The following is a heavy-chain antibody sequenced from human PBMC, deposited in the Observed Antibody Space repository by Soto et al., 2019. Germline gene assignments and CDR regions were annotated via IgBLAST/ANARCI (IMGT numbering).Heavy chain of an antibody. Sequence: GGSLRLSCAASGFTFSSYWMSWVRQAPGKGLEWVANIKQDGSEKYYVDSVKGRFTISRDNAKNSLYLQMNSLRAEDTAVYYCARVPVAGATTYYYYGMDVWGQGTTVTVSS. J-gene: IGHJ6*02. CDR1: GFTFSSYW. CDR3: ARVPVAGATTYYYYGMDV. V-gene: IGHV3-7*01. CDR2: IKQDGSEK. D-gene: IGHD1-26*01.